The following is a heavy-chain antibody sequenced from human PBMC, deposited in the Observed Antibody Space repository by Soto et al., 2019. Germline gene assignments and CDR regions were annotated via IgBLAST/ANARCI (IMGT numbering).Heavy chain of an antibody. D-gene: IGHD1-1*01. Sequence: ASVKVSCKASGYTFTGYYMHWVRQAPGQGLEWMGWINPNSGGTNYAQKFQGRVTMTRDTSISTAYMELSRLRSDDTAVFYCARKLEPRGSYYYYYDMDVWGQGTTVTVSS. CDR1: GYTFTGYY. CDR2: INPNSGGT. CDR3: ARKLEPRGSYYYYYDMDV. J-gene: IGHJ6*02. V-gene: IGHV1-2*02.